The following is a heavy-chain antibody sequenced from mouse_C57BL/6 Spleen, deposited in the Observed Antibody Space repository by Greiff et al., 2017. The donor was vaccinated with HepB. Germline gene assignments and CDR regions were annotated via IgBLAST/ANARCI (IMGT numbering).Heavy chain of an antibody. CDR1: GYSITSGYY. Sequence: EVKLMESGPGLVKPSQSLSLTCSVTGYSITSGYYWNWIRQFPGNKLEWMGYISYDGSNNYNPSLKNRISITRDTSKNQFFLKLNSVTTEDTATYYCAREGFYYYGSSDHWYFDVWGTGTTVTVSS. CDR3: AREGFYYYGSSDHWYFDV. CDR2: ISYDGSN. D-gene: IGHD1-1*01. J-gene: IGHJ1*03. V-gene: IGHV3-6*01.